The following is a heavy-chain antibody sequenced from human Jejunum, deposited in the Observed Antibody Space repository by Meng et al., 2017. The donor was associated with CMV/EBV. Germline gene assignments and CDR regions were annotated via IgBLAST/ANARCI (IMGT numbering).Heavy chain of an antibody. D-gene: IGHD3-10*01. CDR2: IYPGDSDT. CDR3: AREGARGMDV. V-gene: IGHV5-51*01. J-gene: IGHJ6*02. CDR1: GYNFDTYW. Sequence: SCAGSGYNFDTYWVAWGRQMPGKGLEWMGIIYPGDSDTKYGPSFQGQVTFSADKSINTAYLQWSSLKTSDTATYYCAREGARGMDVWGQGTTVTVSS.